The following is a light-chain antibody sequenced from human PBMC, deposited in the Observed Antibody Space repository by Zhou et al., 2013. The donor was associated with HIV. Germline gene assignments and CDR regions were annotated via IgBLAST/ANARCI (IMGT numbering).Light chain of an antibody. J-gene: IGKJ1*01. Sequence: IQMTQSPSSLTASTGDRVTITCRASQDIGTYLAWYQQKPGEAPNLLIYGASTLQSGVPSRFSGSGSGTDFTLTVSCLQSEDFATYFCQQYYSYPPTFGQGTGVEVK. CDR2: GAS. CDR3: QQYYSYPPT. CDR1: QDIGTY. V-gene: IGKV1-8*01.